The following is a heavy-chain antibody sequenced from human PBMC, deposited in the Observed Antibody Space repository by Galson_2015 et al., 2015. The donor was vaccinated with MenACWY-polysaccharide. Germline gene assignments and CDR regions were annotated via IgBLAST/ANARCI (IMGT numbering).Heavy chain of an antibody. J-gene: IGHJ4*02. CDR2: INPDGSDK. Sequence: SLRLSCAASGFSFSGHWMNWVRQAPGKGLEWVANINPDGSDKYYVDSVKGRFIISRDNAKNSVYLQMNGLRVEDTAMYYCGRHFDWAFDYRGQGALVTVSS. CDR3: GRHFDWAFDY. CDR1: GFSFSGHW. D-gene: IGHD2-21*01. V-gene: IGHV3-7*01.